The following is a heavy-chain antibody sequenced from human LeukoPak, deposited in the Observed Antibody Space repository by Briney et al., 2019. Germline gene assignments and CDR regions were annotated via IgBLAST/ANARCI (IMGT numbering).Heavy chain of an antibody. V-gene: IGHV4-61*02. CDR2: IYTSGST. J-gene: IGHJ3*02. D-gene: IGHD3-22*01. CDR1: GGSISSGSYY. CDR3: ARGFRYSDTSGYYSVDAFDI. Sequence: SETLSLTCTVSGGSISSGSYYWSWIRQPAGKGLEWIGRIYTSGSTNYNPSLKSRVTISVDTSKNQFSLKLSSVTAADTAVYYCARGFRYSDTSGYYSVDAFDIWGQGTMVTVSS.